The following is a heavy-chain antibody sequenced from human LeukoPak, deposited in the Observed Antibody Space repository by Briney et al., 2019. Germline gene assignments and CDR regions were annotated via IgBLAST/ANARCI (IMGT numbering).Heavy chain of an antibody. V-gene: IGHV3-21*01. CDR3: ARAAAGPFDY. CDR1: GFTFSSYS. J-gene: IGHJ4*02. D-gene: IGHD6-13*01. CDR2: ISSSSSYI. Sequence: SGGSLRLSCAASGFTFSSYSMNWVRQAPGKGLEWVSSISSSSSYIYYADSVKGRFTISRDNAKNSLYLQMNSLRAEVTAVYYCARAAAGPFDYWGQGTLVTVSS.